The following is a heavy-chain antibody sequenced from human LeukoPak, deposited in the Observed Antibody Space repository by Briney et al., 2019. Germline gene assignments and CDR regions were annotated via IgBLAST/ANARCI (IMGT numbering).Heavy chain of an antibody. Sequence: GASVKVSCKASGYTFTGYYMHWVRQAPGQGLEWMGWINPNSGGTNYAQKFQGRVTMTRDTSISTAYMELSRLRSDDTAVYYCARVNYYGSGSNTKPQWNNWFDPWGQGTLVTVSS. V-gene: IGHV1-2*02. J-gene: IGHJ5*02. CDR3: ARVNYYGSGSNTKPQWNNWFDP. CDR2: INPNSGGT. D-gene: IGHD3-10*01. CDR1: GYTFTGYY.